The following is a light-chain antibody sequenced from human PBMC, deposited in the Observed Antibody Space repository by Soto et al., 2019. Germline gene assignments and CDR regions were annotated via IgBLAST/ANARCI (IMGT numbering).Light chain of an antibody. CDR2: AAS. J-gene: IGKJ4*01. V-gene: IGKV1-16*01. CDR3: QQYNNYPLT. Sequence: DIQMTQSPSSLSASLGDRVTITCRASQSISNFLDWFQHKPGKAPKVLISAASTLQSGVPSRFSGSVPGTDFTLTISSLQPEDSATYYCQQYNNYPLTFGGGTKVDIK. CDR1: QSISNF.